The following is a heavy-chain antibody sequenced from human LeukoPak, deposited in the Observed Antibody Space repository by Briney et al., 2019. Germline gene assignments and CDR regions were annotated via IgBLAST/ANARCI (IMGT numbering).Heavy chain of an antibody. CDR2: ISATGGST. Sequence: AGGSLRLSCAASGFTFSDYYMSWIRQAPGKGLEWVSTISATGGSTYYADSVKGRFAISRDNSKNTLYLQMSSLRAEDTAVYYCAKEDSSAFFDYWGQGTLVTVSS. D-gene: IGHD6-19*01. J-gene: IGHJ4*02. CDR1: GFTFSDYY. V-gene: IGHV3-23*01. CDR3: AKEDSSAFFDY.